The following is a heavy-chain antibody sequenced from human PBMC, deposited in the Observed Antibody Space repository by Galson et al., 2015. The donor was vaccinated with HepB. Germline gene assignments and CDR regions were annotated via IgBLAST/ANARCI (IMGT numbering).Heavy chain of an antibody. V-gene: IGHV3-30*18. D-gene: IGHD4-23*01. CDR3: AKGPGRAVITSSKWFDP. Sequence: SLRLSCAASGFDFSRSGMHWVRQAPGKGLEWVAVISYDGDNKEYAESVKGRFTISRDNFKNTLYLEMNNLRKADTAMYYCAKGPGRAVITSSKWFDPWGQGALVTASS. CDR1: GFDFSRSG. J-gene: IGHJ5*02. CDR2: ISYDGDNK.